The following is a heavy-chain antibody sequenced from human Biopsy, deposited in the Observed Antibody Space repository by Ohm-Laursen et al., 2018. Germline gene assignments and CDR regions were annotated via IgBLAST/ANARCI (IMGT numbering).Heavy chain of an antibody. CDR1: GFTFSSYG. CDR2: IWYDGFNR. J-gene: IGHJ3*02. V-gene: IGHV3-33*01. D-gene: IGHD3-10*01. Sequence: SLRLSCAASGFTFSSYGMHWARQAPGKGLEWVAFIWYDGFNRYYADSVKGRFTISRDNSKNTLDLQMNSLRAEDTAVYYCATSTMVRSSGHAFDIWGQGTVVTVSS. CDR3: ATSTMVRSSGHAFDI.